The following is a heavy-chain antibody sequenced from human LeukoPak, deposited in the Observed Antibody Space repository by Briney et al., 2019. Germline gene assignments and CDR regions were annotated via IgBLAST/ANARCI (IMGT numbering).Heavy chain of an antibody. Sequence: KSSETLSLTCTVSGGSISSYYWSWIRQPPGKGLEWIGYIYYSGSTNYNPSLKSRVTISVDTSKNQFSLKLSSVTAADTAVYYCARAPEWYSSGWPDAFDIWGQGTMVTVSS. CDR2: IYYSGST. CDR1: GGSISSYY. D-gene: IGHD6-19*01. V-gene: IGHV4-59*01. CDR3: ARAPEWYSSGWPDAFDI. J-gene: IGHJ3*02.